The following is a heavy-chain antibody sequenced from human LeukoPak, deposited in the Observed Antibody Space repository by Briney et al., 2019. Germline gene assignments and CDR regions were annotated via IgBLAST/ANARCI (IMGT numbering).Heavy chain of an antibody. CDR2: ISAYNGNT. CDR3: AREKYSSGWYYFDY. V-gene: IGHV1-18*01. D-gene: IGHD6-19*01. Sequence: ASVKVSCKASVYTFTSYVISWVRQAPGQGLEWMGWISAYNGNTNYAQKLQGRVTMTTDTSTSTAYMELRSLRSDDTAVYYCAREKYSSGWYYFDYWGQGTLVTVSS. J-gene: IGHJ4*02. CDR1: VYTFTSYV.